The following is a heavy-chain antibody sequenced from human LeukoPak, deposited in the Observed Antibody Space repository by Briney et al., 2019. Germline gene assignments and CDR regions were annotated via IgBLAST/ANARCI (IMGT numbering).Heavy chain of an antibody. D-gene: IGHD5/OR15-5a*01. CDR2: MNPNSGNT. V-gene: IGHV1-8*02. Sequence: ASVKVSCKAAGYTFTSYDINWVRQATGRGLEWMGWMNPNSGNTGYEQKFQGRVTITRKPSIRTAYMEQSSLGCDDTAVYYCAGGVSVSTEYWGQGTLVTVSS. J-gene: IGHJ4*02. CDR1: GYTFTSYD. CDR3: AGGVSVSTEY.